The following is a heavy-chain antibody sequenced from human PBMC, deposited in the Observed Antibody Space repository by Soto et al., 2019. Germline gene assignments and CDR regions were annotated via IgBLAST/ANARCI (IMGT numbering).Heavy chain of an antibody. D-gene: IGHD3-16*01. J-gene: IGHJ5*02. CDR2: IYSNEYT. V-gene: IGHV4-30-4*01. Sequence: QVQLQESGPGLVKASQTLSITCTVSGGSIRSGDYYWSWIRQPPGKGPEWIGYIYSNEYTSYEPSLKSRVTISLDTSKNHFSLNLNSLTAADTAVYYCAGGALGYNWFDTWGQGTLVTVSS. CDR1: GGSIRSGDYY. CDR3: AGGALGYNWFDT.